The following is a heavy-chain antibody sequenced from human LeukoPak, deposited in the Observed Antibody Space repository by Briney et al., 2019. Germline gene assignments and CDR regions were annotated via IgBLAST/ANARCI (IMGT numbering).Heavy chain of an antibody. V-gene: IGHV4-34*01. Sequence: PSETLSLTCAVYGGSFSGYYWSWIRQPPGKGLEWIGEINHSGSTNYNPSLKSRVTISVDTSKNQFSLKLSSVTAADTAVYYCARGRYCSGGSCYSVYDYWGQGTRVTVSS. CDR1: GGSFSGYY. CDR2: INHSGST. J-gene: IGHJ4*02. D-gene: IGHD2-15*01. CDR3: ARGRYCSGGSCYSVYDY.